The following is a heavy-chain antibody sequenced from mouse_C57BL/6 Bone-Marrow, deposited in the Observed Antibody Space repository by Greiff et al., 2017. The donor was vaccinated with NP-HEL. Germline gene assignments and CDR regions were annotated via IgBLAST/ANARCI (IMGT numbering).Heavy chain of an antibody. CDR3: ARSIYYDYGGGFAY. D-gene: IGHD2-4*01. CDR2: INPDSSTI. CDR1: GIDFSRYW. J-gene: IGHJ3*01. Sequence: EASGIDFSRYWMSWVRRAPGKGLEWIGEINPDSSTINYAPSLKDKFIISRDNAKNTLYLQMSKVRSEDTALYYCARSIYYDYGGGFAYWGQGTLVTVSA. V-gene: IGHV4-1*01.